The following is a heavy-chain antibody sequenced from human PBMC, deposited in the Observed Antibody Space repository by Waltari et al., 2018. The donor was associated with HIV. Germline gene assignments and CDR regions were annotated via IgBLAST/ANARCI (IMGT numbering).Heavy chain of an antibody. J-gene: IGHJ5*02. D-gene: IGHD2-21*02. CDR2: IIPIFGTA. CDR1: GGTFSRYA. CDR3: ARSAYCGGDCYRSWFDP. Sequence: QVQRVQSGAEVKKPGPSVKVSCKASGGTFSRYAIRCVRQAPGQGLEWRGGIIPIFGTANYAQKFQGRVTITADESTSTAYMELSSLRSEDRAVYYCARSAYCGGDCYRSWFDPWGQGTLVTVSS. V-gene: IGHV1-69*01.